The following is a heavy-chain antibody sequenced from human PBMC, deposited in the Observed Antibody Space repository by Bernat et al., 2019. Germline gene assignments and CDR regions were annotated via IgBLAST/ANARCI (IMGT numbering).Heavy chain of an antibody. CDR1: GGSISSSSYY. J-gene: IGHJ4*02. V-gene: IGHV4-39*01. D-gene: IGHD2-15*01. Sequence: QLQLQESGPGLVKPSETLSLTCTVSGGSISSSSYYWGWIRQPPGKGLGWIGSIYYSGSTYYNPSLKSRVTISGDTSKNQFSLKLSSVTAADTAVYYCARQVYCSGGSCLDYWGQGTLVTVSS. CDR2: IYYSGST. CDR3: ARQVYCSGGSCLDY.